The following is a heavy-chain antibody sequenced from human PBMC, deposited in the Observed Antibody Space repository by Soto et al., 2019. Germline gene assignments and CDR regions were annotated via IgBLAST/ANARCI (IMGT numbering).Heavy chain of an antibody. CDR2: INASGGTT. Sequence: PGGSLRLSCAASGFTFSNYWMHWVRQAPGKGLAWVSGINASGGTTPYADSVKGRFTISRDNSKNTLYLHMNSLRAEDTAVYYCAKAGGSRFFDCFDPWGQGTLVTVSS. D-gene: IGHD3-3*01. CDR3: AKAGGSRFFDCFDP. V-gene: IGHV3-23*01. J-gene: IGHJ5*02. CDR1: GFTFSNYW.